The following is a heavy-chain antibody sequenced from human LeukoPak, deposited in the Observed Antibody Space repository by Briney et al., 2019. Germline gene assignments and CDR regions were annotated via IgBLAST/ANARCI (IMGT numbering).Heavy chain of an antibody. CDR1: VYTFTDYY. J-gene: IGHJ5*02. CDR3: TREARVGNWFDP. Sequence: GSVKVSCRASVYTFTDYYIHWVRQAPGQGLEWMGWINPDNLGTNYAQKFQGRVTMTRDTSIRTVYMDLSRLRSDDTAVFYCTREARVGNWFDPWGQGTQVSLSS. CDR2: INPDNLGT. V-gene: IGHV1-2*02. D-gene: IGHD2-2*01.